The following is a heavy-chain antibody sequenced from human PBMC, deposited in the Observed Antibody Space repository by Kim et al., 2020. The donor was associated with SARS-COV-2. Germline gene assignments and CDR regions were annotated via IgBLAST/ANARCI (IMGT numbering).Heavy chain of an antibody. Sequence: GGSLRLSCAASGFTFSIFGMHWVRQAPGKRLEWVAVILYDGSSKYYADSVKGRFTISRDNSNNTMYLEMNNLRAEDTAVYYCAKESPRYYDYFWGTYRLDSWGQGALVTVST. D-gene: IGHD3-16*02. CDR2: ILYDGSSK. CDR3: AKESPRYYDYFWGTYRLDS. V-gene: IGHV3-33*06. J-gene: IGHJ4*02. CDR1: GFTFSIFG.